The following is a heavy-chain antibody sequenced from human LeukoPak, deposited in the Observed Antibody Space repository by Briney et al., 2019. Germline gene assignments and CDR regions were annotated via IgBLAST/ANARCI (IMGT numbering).Heavy chain of an antibody. V-gene: IGHV4-34*01. J-gene: IGHJ6*02. CDR2: INHSGST. CDR3: GGIDYYNYGMDV. Sequence: SETLSLTCAVYGGSFSGYYWSWIRQPPGKGLEWIGEINHSGSTNYNPSLKSRITISVDTSKNQFSLRLSSVTAADTAVYYCGGIDYYNYGMDVWGQGTTVTVSS. D-gene: IGHD6-13*01. CDR1: GGSFSGYY.